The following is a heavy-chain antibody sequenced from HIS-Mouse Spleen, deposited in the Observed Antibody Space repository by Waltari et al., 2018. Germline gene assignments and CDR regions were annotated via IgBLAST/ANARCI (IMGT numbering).Heavy chain of an antibody. D-gene: IGHD6-19*01. CDR2: ISYDGSNK. Sequence: QVQLVDSGGGVVQPVRSLRLSCAASGFPFSSYGMHWVRQAPGKGLEWVAVISYDGSNKYYADSVKGRFTISRDNSKNTLYLQMNSLRAEDTAVYYCAKASSGWLDYWGQGTLVTVSS. V-gene: IGHV3-30*18. CDR3: AKASSGWLDY. CDR1: GFPFSSYG. J-gene: IGHJ4*02.